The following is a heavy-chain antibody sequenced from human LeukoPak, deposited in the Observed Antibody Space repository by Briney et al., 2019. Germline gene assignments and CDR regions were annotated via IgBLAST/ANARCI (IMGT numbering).Heavy chain of an antibody. CDR3: ASFLGYCSSTSCYNKDAFDI. V-gene: IGHV4-61*02. Sequence: SETLSLTCTVSGGSISSGSYYWSWIRQPAGKGLEWIGRIYTSGSTNYNPSLKSPVTISVDTSKNQFSLKLSSVTAADTAVYYCASFLGYCSSTSCYNKDAFDIWGQGTMVTVSS. J-gene: IGHJ3*02. CDR1: GGSISSGSYY. CDR2: IYTSGST. D-gene: IGHD2-2*02.